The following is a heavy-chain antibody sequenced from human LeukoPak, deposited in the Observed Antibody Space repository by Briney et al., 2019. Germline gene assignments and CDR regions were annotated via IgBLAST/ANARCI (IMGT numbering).Heavy chain of an antibody. CDR3: ARTPRPSGPFDP. J-gene: IGHJ5*02. V-gene: IGHV3-21*01. CDR1: GFTFSSYE. D-gene: IGHD2-15*01. Sequence: PGGSLRLSCAASGFTFSSYEMNWVRQAPGKGLDWVSSISTTSSYISYTDSVKGRFTISRDNAKNSLYLQMNSLRVEDTAVYYCARTPRPSGPFDPWGQGTLVTVSS. CDR2: ISTTSSYI.